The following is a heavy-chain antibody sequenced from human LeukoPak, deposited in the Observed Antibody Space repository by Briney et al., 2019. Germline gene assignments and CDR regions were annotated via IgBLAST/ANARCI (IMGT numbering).Heavy chain of an antibody. J-gene: IGHJ5*02. CDR3: TKDPNGNYVGAFDP. CDR1: GFTFSSFA. D-gene: IGHD4-17*01. CDR2: ITGNHGAT. V-gene: IGHV3-23*01. Sequence: GGSLRLSCAASGFTFSSFAMTWVRQAPGKGLEWVSSITGNHGATYNIDSVKGWFTISRDNSQNTLYLQMNSLRVEDTAVYYCTKDPNGNYVGAFDPWGQGTLVTVSS.